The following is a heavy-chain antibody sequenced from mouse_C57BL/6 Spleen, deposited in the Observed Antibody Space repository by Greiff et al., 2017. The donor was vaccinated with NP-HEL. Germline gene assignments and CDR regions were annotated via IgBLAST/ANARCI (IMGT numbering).Heavy chain of an antibody. Sequence: QVHVKQSGPELVKPGASVKISCKASGYSFTSYYIHWVKQRPGQGLEWIGWIYPGSGNTKYNEKFKGKATLTADTSSSTAYMQLSSLTSEDSAVYYCARGGSSYAMDYWGQGTSVTVSS. CDR2: IYPGSGNT. J-gene: IGHJ4*01. CDR3: ARGGSSYAMDY. CDR1: GYSFTSYY. V-gene: IGHV1-66*01.